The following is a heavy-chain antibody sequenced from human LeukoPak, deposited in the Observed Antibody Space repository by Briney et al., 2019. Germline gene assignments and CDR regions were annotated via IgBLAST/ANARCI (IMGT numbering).Heavy chain of an antibody. D-gene: IGHD2-2*01. V-gene: IGHV1-2*02. CDR1: GYTFTSYA. J-gene: IGHJ5*02. CDR2: INPNSGGT. Sequence: ASVKVSCKASGYTFTSYAMHWVRQAPGQRLEWMGWINPNSGGTNYAQKFQGRVTMTRDTSISTAYVELSRLRSGDTAVYYCARYPLDIVVVPAAPYNWFDPWGQGTLVTVSS. CDR3: ARYPLDIVVVPAAPYNWFDP.